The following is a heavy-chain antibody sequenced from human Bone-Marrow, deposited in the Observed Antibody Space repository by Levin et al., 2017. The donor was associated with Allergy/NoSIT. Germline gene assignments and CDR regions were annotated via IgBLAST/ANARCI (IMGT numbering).Heavy chain of an antibody. CDR2: ISHDASER. CDR1: GFTFSGFA. V-gene: IGHV3-30-3*01. CDR3: ARDRSHGSGSWGFDY. Sequence: PGGSLRLSCAASGFTFSGFAMHWVRQAPGKGLEWLAIISHDASERYYADSVKGRFSISRDNSKNSLYLQMGSLRTEDTALYFCARDRSHGSGSWGFDYWGQGTLVTVSS. D-gene: IGHD3-10*01. J-gene: IGHJ4*02.